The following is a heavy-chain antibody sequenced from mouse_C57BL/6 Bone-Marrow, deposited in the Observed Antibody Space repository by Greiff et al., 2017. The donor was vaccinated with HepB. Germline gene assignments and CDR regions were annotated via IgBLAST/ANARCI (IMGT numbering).Heavy chain of an antibody. Sequence: KLVESGGGLVQPGGSLKLSCAASGFTFSDYYMYWVRQTPEKRLEWVAYISNGGGSTYYPDTVKGRFTISRDNAKNTLYLQMSRLKSEDTAMYYCARQEDAWFAYWGQGTLVTVSA. CDR2: ISNGGGST. V-gene: IGHV5-12*01. J-gene: IGHJ3*01. CDR1: GFTFSDYY. CDR3: ARQEDAWFAY.